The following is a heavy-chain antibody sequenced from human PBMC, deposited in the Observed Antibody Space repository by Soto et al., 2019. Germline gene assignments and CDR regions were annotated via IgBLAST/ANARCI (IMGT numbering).Heavy chain of an antibody. D-gene: IGHD3-16*02. CDR3: ARAALSVYDYVWGSYRQKGEYFDY. CDR1: GGSFSGYY. CDR2: INHSGST. J-gene: IGHJ4*02. Sequence: PSETLSLPCAVYGGSFSGYYWSWIRQPPGKGLEWIGEINHSGSTNYNPSLKSRVTISVDTSKNQFSLKLSSVTAADTAVYYCARAALSVYDYVWGSYRQKGEYFDYWGQGTLVTVSS. V-gene: IGHV4-34*01.